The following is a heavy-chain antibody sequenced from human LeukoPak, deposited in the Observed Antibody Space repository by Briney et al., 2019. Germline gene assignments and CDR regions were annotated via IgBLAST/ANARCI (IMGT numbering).Heavy chain of an antibody. Sequence: ASVKVSCKASGYTFTSYDINWVRQATGQGLEWRGWMNPNSGNTGYAQKFQGRVTMTRNTSISTAYMELSSLRSEDTAVYYCARGHSIAAAGPSFDYWGQGTLVTVSS. CDR2: MNPNSGNT. CDR3: ARGHSIAAAGPSFDY. V-gene: IGHV1-8*01. J-gene: IGHJ4*02. D-gene: IGHD6-13*01. CDR1: GYTFTSYD.